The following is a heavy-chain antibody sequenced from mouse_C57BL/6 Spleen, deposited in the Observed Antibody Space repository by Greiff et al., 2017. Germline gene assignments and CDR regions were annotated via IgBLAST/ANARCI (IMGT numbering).Heavy chain of an antibody. V-gene: IGHV1-64*01. CDR3: ARGITTVVPYWYFDV. CDR1: GYTFTSYW. CDR2: IHPNSGST. Sequence: QVQLQQPGAELVKPGASVKLSCKASGYTFTSYWMHWVKQRPGQGLEWIGMIHPNSGSTNYNEKFKSKATLTVDKSSSTAYMQLSSLTSEDSAVYYCARGITTVVPYWYFDVWGTGTTVTGSS. J-gene: IGHJ1*03. D-gene: IGHD1-1*01.